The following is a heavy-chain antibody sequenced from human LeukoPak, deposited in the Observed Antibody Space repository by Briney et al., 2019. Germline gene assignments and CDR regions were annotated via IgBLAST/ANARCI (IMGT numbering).Heavy chain of an antibody. Sequence: SVKVSCKASGGTFSRFTISWVRQAPRQGFEWMGGITPIFGTANFAQKFQGRVSITADESTSTAFMELSSLRSEDTAVYYCAREWGLESSGYYYAYWGQGTLVTVSS. J-gene: IGHJ4*02. CDR2: ITPIFGTA. D-gene: IGHD3-22*01. V-gene: IGHV1-69*13. CDR3: AREWGLESSGYYYAY. CDR1: GGTFSRFT.